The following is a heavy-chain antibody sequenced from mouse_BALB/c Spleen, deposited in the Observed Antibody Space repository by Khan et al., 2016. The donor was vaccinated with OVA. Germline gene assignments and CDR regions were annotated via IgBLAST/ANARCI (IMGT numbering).Heavy chain of an antibody. D-gene: IGHD2-10*01. V-gene: IGHV2-6-1*01. CDR1: GFSLTNYG. Sequence: QVQLKESGPGLVAPSQSLSITCTISGFSLTNYGVHWVRQPPGKGLVWLVVIWSDGSTTYNSALKSRLTISNDNAQSQVFLKMNSLQTDDTAVYFCARQPYYHYNIMDYWGQGTSVTVSS. CDR3: ARQPYYHYNIMDY. J-gene: IGHJ4*01. CDR2: IWSDGST.